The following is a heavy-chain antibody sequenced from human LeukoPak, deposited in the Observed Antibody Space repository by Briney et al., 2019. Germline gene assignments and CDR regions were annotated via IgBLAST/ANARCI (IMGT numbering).Heavy chain of an antibody. J-gene: IGHJ5*02. D-gene: IGHD3-10*01. CDR1: GASVTSGSHY. CDR2: IYYSGTT. V-gene: IGHV4-61*01. CDR3: ARVAPRGWIDP. Sequence: SETLSLTCTVSGASVTSGSHYWAWIRQPPGQGLEWIGFIYYSGTTIYNPSLKNRITMSLVTSKNQFSLRLNSVTAADTAIYYCARVAPRGWIDPWGQGTLVTVSS.